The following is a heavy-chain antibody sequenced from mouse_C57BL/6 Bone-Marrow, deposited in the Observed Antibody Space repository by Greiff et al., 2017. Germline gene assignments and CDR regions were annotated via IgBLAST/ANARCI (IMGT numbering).Heavy chain of an antibody. Sequence: QVQLQQPGAELVKPGASVKLSCKASGYTFTSYWMQWVKQRPGQGLEWIGEIDPSDSYTNYNQKFKGKATLTVDTSSSTAYMQLSTQTSEDSAVYYGARRVATRDYYAMDYWGQGTSVTVSS. CDR3: ARRVATRDYYAMDY. J-gene: IGHJ4*01. V-gene: IGHV1-50*01. CDR2: IDPSDSYT. CDR1: GYTFTSYW.